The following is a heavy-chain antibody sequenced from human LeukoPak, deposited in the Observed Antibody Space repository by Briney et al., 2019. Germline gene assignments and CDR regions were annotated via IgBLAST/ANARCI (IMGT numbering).Heavy chain of an antibody. V-gene: IGHV1-2*02. J-gene: IGHJ4*02. Sequence: GASVKVSCKASGYTFTGYYMHWVRQAPGQGLEWMGWINPNSGGTNYAQKFQGRVTMTRDTSISTAYMELSRLRSDDTAVYYCAREWAEYSSSAEIDYWGQGTLVTVSS. CDR1: GYTFTGYY. D-gene: IGHD6-6*01. CDR2: INPNSGGT. CDR3: AREWAEYSSSAEIDY.